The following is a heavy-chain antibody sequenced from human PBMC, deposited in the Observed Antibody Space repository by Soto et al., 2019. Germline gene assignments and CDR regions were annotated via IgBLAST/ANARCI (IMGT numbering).Heavy chain of an antibody. J-gene: IGHJ4*02. CDR2: IWHDGKNK. CDR3: ARDPGNDEALDY. V-gene: IGHV3-33*01. D-gene: IGHD1-1*01. Sequence: QVQVVESGGGVVQPGRSLRLSCATSGFTFSNYGMHWVRQAPGKGLEWVAVIWHDGKNKYYADSVKGRFTISRDNSKNTLFLQMDSMRAEDTAVYHCARDPGNDEALDYWGQGTLVTVSS. CDR1: GFTFSNYG.